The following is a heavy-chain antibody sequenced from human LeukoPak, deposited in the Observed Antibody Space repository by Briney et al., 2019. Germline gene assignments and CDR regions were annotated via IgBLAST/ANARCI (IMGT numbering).Heavy chain of an antibody. CDR3: AVSAAGLFDP. D-gene: IGHD6-13*01. CDR2: IYYSGST. V-gene: IGHV4-59*12. CDR1: GGSISGYY. Sequence: SETLSLTCTVSGGSISGYYWSWIRQPPGKGLEWIGYIYYSGSTNYNPSLKSRVTISVDTSKNQFSLKLSSVTAADTAVYYCAVSAAGLFDPWGQGTLVTVSS. J-gene: IGHJ5*02.